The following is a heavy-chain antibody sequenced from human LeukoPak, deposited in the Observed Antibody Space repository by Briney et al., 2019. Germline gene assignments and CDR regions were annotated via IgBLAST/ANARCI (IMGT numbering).Heavy chain of an antibody. V-gene: IGHV1-2*02. CDR3: ARIGYNHYFDY. CDR1: GYTFTGYY. D-gene: IGHD5-24*01. CDR2: INPNSGGT. J-gene: IGHJ4*02. Sequence: ASVKVSCKASGYTFTGYYMHWVRQAPGQGLEWMGWINPNSGGTSYAQKFQGRVTMTRDTSVSTAYMELSRLRSDDTAVYYCARIGYNHYFDYWGQGTLVTVSS.